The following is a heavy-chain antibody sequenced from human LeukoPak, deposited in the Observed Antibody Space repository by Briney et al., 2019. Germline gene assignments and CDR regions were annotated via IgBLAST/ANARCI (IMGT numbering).Heavy chain of an antibody. V-gene: IGHV4-61*02. CDR1: GGPISSGSYY. Sequence: SETLSLTCTVSGGPISSGSYYWSWIRQPAGKGLEWIGRIYTSGSSNYNPSLKSRVTISVDTSKNQVSLKLSSVTAADTAVYYCARDKWSGFDYWGQGTLVTVSS. D-gene: IGHD3-3*01. J-gene: IGHJ4*02. CDR3: ARDKWSGFDY. CDR2: IYTSGSS.